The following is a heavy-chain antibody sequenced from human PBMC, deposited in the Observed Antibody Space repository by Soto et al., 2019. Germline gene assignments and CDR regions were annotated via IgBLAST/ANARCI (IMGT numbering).Heavy chain of an antibody. Sequence: ESGGGLVQPGGSLRLSCAASGFTFSSYWMSWVRQAPGKGLEWVANIKQDGSEKYYVDSVKGRFTISRDNAKNSLYLQMNSLRAEDTAVYYCASSPTSYGDYVFDYWGQGTLVTVSS. CDR2: IKQDGSEK. CDR3: ASSPTSYGDYVFDY. CDR1: GFTFSSYW. V-gene: IGHV3-7*01. J-gene: IGHJ4*02. D-gene: IGHD4-17*01.